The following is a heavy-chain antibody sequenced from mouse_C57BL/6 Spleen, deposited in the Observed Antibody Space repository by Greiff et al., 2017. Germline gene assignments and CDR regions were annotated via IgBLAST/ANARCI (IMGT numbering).Heavy chain of an antibody. Sequence: QVQLQQPGAELVRPGSSVKLSCKASGYTFTSYWMHWVKQRPRQGLEWIGNIDTSDSETHYNQKFKDKATLTVDKSSSTAYMQSSSLTSEDSAVYYCARSGNYGNYDYAMDYWGQGTSVTVSS. CDR2: IDTSDSET. V-gene: IGHV1-52*01. CDR1: GYTFTSYW. CDR3: ARSGNYGNYDYAMDY. J-gene: IGHJ4*01. D-gene: IGHD2-1*01.